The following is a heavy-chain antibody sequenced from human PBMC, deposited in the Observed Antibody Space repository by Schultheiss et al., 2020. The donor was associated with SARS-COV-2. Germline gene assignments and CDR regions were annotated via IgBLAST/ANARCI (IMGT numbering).Heavy chain of an antibody. J-gene: IGHJ6*02. Sequence: SETLSLTCTVSGGSISSYYWSWIRQPPGKGLEWIGYIYYSGSTNYNPSLKSRVTISVDTSKNQFSLKLSSVTAADTAVYYCARQRVGIAAAGYYFYYGMDVWGQGTTVTVSS. CDR2: IYYSGST. CDR3: ARQRVGIAAAGYYFYYGMDV. D-gene: IGHD6-13*01. V-gene: IGHV4-59*08. CDR1: GGSISSYY.